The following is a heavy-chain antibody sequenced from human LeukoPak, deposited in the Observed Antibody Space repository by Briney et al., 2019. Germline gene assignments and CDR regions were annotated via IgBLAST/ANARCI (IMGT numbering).Heavy chain of an antibody. CDR2: IIPIFGTA. J-gene: IGHJ4*02. Sequence: SVKVSCKASGGTFISYAISWVRQAPGQGLEWMRGIIPIFGTANYAQKFQGRVTITADESTSTAYMELSSLRSEDTAVYYCARGKVDYDSSGYFWGQGTLVTVSS. CDR3: ARGKVDYDSSGYF. D-gene: IGHD3-22*01. CDR1: GGTFISYA. V-gene: IGHV1-69*13.